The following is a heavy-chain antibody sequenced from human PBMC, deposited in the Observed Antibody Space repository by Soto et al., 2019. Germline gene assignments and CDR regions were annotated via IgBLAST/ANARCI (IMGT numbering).Heavy chain of an antibody. CDR1: GYTFTGHY. J-gene: IGHJ4*02. V-gene: IGHV1-2*02. CDR3: GRGRSGELVVFY. D-gene: IGHD1-26*01. Sequence: QVQLVQSGAEVKKSGASVKVSCKASGYTFTGHYIHWVRQAPGQGPEWMGEIGPKNGDTKYAQKFQGRVTMTGDTSITTVYMELSNLSPDDTAVYYCGRGRSGELVVFYWGQGTLVTVYS. CDR2: IGPKNGDT.